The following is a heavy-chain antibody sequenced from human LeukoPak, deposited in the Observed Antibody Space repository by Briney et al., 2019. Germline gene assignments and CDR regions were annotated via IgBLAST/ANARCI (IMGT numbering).Heavy chain of an antibody. CDR1: GFTFSDYY. J-gene: IGHJ4*02. D-gene: IGHD4-23*01. V-gene: IGHV3-11*05. CDR2: ISSVGSYT. CDR3: ARDDYGGNSGGY. Sequence: PGGSLRLSCAASGFTFSDYYMSWIRQAPEKGLEWVSYISSVGSYTNYADSVKGRFTISRDNAKNLLFLQMNSLRAEDTAVYYCARDDYGGNSGGYWGQGTLVTVSS.